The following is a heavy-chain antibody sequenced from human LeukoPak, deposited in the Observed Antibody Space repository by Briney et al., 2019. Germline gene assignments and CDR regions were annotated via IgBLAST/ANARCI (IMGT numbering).Heavy chain of an antibody. D-gene: IGHD6-19*01. CDR3: ARDLPPGIAVAGTFEY. CDR1: GFTFSRYW. V-gene: IGHV3-74*01. J-gene: IGHJ4*02. Sequence: PGGSLRLSCAVSGFTFSRYWMHWVRQAPGKGLVWVSRINGDGSRTTYADSVRSRFTISRDNAENTLYLQMNSLRAEDTAVYYCARDLPPGIAVAGTFEYWGQGNLVTVSS. CDR2: INGDGSRT.